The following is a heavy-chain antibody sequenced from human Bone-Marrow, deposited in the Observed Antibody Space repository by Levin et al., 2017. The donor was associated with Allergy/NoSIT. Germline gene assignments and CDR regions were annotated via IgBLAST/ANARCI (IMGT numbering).Heavy chain of an antibody. V-gene: IGHV1-69*06. CDR3: AMGTLYSGYDSYFDY. D-gene: IGHD5-12*01. CDR1: GDTFSRIP. Sequence: SVKVSCKASGDTFSRIPITWVRQAPGKGLEWMGGISLVFGSSKYAQNFQGRVTITADTSTNTAYMELSSLRSEDTAVYYCAMGTLYSGYDSYFDYWGQGTLVTVSS. CDR2: ISLVFGSS. J-gene: IGHJ4*02.